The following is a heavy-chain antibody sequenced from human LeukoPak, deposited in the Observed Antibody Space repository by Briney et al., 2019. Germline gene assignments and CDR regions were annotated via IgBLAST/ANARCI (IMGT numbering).Heavy chain of an antibody. D-gene: IGHD3-16*01. CDR1: GFTLSSYG. Sequence: GGSLRLSCAASGFTLSSYGMHWVRQAPGKGLEWVAFMSYDGRNKYYTDSVKGRFTISRDISKNTLYLQMDSLRAEDTAVYYCANGPMITFGGLTEREFDYWGQGTLVIVSS. CDR3: ANGPMITFGGLTEREFDY. J-gene: IGHJ4*02. V-gene: IGHV3-30*18. CDR2: MSYDGRNK.